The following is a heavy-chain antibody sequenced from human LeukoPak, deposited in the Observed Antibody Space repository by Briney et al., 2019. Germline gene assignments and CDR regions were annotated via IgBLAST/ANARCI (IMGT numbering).Heavy chain of an antibody. CDR1: GFTFDDYG. CDR2: INWNGGST. J-gene: IGHJ4*02. CDR3: ARRYSSSSKGFDY. D-gene: IGHD6-6*01. V-gene: IGHV3-20*04. Sequence: GGSLRLSCAACGFTFDDYGMSWVRQAPGKGLEWVSGINWNGGSTRYADSVKGRFTISRDNAKNSLYLQMNSLRAEDTALYYCARRYSSSSKGFDYWGQGTLVTVSS.